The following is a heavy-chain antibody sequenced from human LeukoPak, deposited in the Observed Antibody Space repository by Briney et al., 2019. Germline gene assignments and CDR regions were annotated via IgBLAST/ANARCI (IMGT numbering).Heavy chain of an antibody. D-gene: IGHD3-22*01. Sequence: PGRSLRLSCAASGFTFSKYSMTWVRQAPGKGLEWVSSISTSSSNIYYADSPKGRFTISRDNAKNSLYLQMNSLRAEDTAVYYYAKPYYYDSSGYSWSFDYWGQGTLVTVSS. CDR3: AKPYYYDSSGYSWSFDY. V-gene: IGHV3-21*01. CDR1: GFTFSKYS. J-gene: IGHJ4*02. CDR2: ISTSSSNI.